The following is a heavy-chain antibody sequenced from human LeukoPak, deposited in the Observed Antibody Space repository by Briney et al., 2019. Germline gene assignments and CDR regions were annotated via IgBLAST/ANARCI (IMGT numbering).Heavy chain of an antibody. CDR3: ARGVYYYDSSGYTGGWFDP. V-gene: IGHV1-69*04. CDR1: GGTFSSYA. Sequence: GSSVKXSCKASGGTFSSYAISWVRQAPXQGLEWMGRIIPILGIANYAQKFQGRVTITADKSTSTAYMELSSLRSEVTAVYYCARGVYYYDSSGYTGGWFDPWGQGTLVTVSS. CDR2: IIPILGIA. D-gene: IGHD3-22*01. J-gene: IGHJ5*02.